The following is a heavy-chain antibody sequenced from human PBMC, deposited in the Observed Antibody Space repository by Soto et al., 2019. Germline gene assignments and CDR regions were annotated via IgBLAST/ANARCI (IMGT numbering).Heavy chain of an antibody. D-gene: IGHD6-19*01. CDR2: INPSCGST. J-gene: IGHJ6*01. Sequence: RASVKVSCKASGYTFTSYYIHWVRQAPGEGLEWMGIINPSCGSTSYAQKLQGRVTMTRDTSTSTVYMELSSLRSEDTAVYYCARDLAVAGSSEGFYYYYGIDVWGQWPTTTV. V-gene: IGHV1-46*01. CDR1: GYTFTSYY. CDR3: ARDLAVAGSSEGFYYYYGIDV.